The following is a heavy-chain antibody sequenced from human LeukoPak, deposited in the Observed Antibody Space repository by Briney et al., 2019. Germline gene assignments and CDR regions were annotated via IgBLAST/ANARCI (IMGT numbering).Heavy chain of an antibody. D-gene: IGHD4-17*01. Sequence: SETLSLTCTVSGGSISSSSYYWGWIRQPPGKGLEWIGSIYYSGSTYYNPSLKSRVTISVDTSKNQFSLKVSSVTAADTAVYSCARRPTVTWRYYYYYMDVWGKGTTVTISS. J-gene: IGHJ6*03. CDR3: ARRPTVTWRYYYYYMDV. CDR2: IYYSGST. V-gene: IGHV4-39*07. CDR1: GGSISSSSYY.